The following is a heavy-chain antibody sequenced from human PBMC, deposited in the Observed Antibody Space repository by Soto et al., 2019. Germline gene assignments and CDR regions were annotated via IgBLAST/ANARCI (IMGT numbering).Heavy chain of an antibody. V-gene: IGHV4-39*01. J-gene: IGHJ6*03. Sequence: SETLSLTCTVSGGSISSTYYYWGWIRQPPGKGLEWIGAIYYTGSTYYNPPLQSRVTISVDTSQNQFSLKMSSVTAADTAVYFCARQAGAFGYYMDVWGKGPTVTVSS. CDR1: GGSISSTYYY. D-gene: IGHD3-16*01. CDR3: ARQAGAFGYYMDV. CDR2: IYYTGST.